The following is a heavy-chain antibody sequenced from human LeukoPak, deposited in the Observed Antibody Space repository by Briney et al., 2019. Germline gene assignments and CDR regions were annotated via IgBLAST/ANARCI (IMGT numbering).Heavy chain of an antibody. CDR1: GYTCTGYY. D-gene: IGHD3-10*01. Sequence: ASVKVSCKASGYTCTGYYMHWVRQATGQGLEWMGRINPNSGGTNYAQKFQGRVTMTRDTSISTAYMELSRLRSDDTAVYYCARKMVRGVSGFDYWGQGTLVTVSS. V-gene: IGHV1-2*06. J-gene: IGHJ4*02. CDR2: INPNSGGT. CDR3: ARKMVRGVSGFDY.